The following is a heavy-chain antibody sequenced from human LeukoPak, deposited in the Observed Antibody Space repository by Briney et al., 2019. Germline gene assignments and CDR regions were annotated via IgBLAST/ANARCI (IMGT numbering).Heavy chain of an antibody. CDR1: GFSFSGYG. J-gene: IGHJ3*01. D-gene: IGHD1-26*01. V-gene: IGHV3-30*18. Sequence: GRSLRLSCAASGFSFSGYGIHWVRQAPGKGLEWVAFISYHGTNKYYADSVKGRFTISRDNSMDTLYLQMNSLRPEDTAVYYCAKDWRWELPIYGFNVWGQGTMVTVSS. CDR2: ISYHGTNK. CDR3: AKDWRWELPIYGFNV.